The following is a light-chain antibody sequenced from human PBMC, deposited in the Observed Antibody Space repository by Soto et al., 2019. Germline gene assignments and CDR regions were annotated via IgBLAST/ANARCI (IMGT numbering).Light chain of an antibody. V-gene: IGLV2-18*02. CDR2: DVS. CDR3: TSDTSSSTVV. Sequence: QSALTQPPSVSGSPGQSVTISCTGTSSDVGSYDRVSWYQQPPGTAPELMIYDVSNRPSGVPDRFSGSKSGNTASLTISGLQAEDEAAYYCTSDTSSSTVVFGGGTKLTVL. J-gene: IGLJ2*01. CDR1: SSDVGSYDR.